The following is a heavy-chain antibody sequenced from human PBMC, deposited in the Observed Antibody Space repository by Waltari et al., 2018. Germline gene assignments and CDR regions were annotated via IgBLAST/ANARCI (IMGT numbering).Heavy chain of an antibody. J-gene: IGHJ3*01. CDR2: MSYSGAT. CDR1: GDSITTNRPY. D-gene: IGHD5-12*01. CDR3: ATYIGASLGTAAFDV. V-gene: IGHV4-39*01. Sequence: QLQLQESGPGLVKPSETLSLTCSVSGDSITTNRPYWGWIRQPPGQGLEWIGTMSYSGATYSSPSLRSRVTVSRDTSKNQLSLKLGSVTAADTAVYYCATYIGASLGTAAFDVWGQGTMVTVSS.